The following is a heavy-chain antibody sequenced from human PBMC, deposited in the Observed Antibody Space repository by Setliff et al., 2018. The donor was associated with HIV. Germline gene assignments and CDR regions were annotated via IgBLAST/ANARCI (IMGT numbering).Heavy chain of an antibody. Sequence: GASVKVSCKASGYTFTDFGLSWVRQAPGQGLEWMGWISNNNDNTDYAQDLQGRVTLTTGTSTATAYLELRSLRSDDTAVYYCARSGESFTTHFDAWGQGTMVTVSS. D-gene: IGHD4-4*01. CDR2: ISNNNDNT. J-gene: IGHJ3*01. V-gene: IGHV1-18*04. CDR1: GYTFTDFG. CDR3: ARSGESFTTHFDA.